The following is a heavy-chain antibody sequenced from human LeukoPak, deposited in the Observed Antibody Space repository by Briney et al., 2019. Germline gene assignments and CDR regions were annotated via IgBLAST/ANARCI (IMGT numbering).Heavy chain of an antibody. CDR3: ARAFVGFDY. CDR1: GGTFSSYA. CDR2: ISAYNGNT. J-gene: IGHJ4*02. Sequence: ASVKVSCKASGGTFSSYAISWVRQAPGQGLEWMGWISAYNGNTNYAQKLQGRVTMTTDTSTSTAYMKLRSLRSDDTAVYYCARAFVGFDYWGQGTLVTVSS. V-gene: IGHV1-18*01. D-gene: IGHD2-15*01.